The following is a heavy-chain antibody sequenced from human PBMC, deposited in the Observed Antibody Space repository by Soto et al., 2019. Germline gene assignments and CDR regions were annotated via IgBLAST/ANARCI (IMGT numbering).Heavy chain of an antibody. Sequence: EVQLVESGGDWVKPGGSLRLFCAASGFTFYTAGLNWVREAPGKGLEWVGRIKSKNDGETTDYAAPVKGRFTISRDDSINTLYLQMNSLKTDDTAVYYCVTDTRGSWGQGTLVTVSS. V-gene: IGHV3-15*07. CDR3: VTDTRGS. J-gene: IGHJ5*02. CDR1: GFTFYTAG. D-gene: IGHD3-3*01. CDR2: IKSKNDGETT.